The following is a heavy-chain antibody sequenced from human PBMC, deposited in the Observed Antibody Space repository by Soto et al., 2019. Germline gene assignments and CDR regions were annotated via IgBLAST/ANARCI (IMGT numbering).Heavy chain of an antibody. V-gene: IGHV3-23*01. Sequence: EVQLLESGGGLVQPGGSLRLSCAASGFTFSSYAMSWVRQAPGKGLEWVSAISGSGGSTYYADSVKGRFTISRDNSKNTLYLQMNRLRAEDTAVYYCATTQTNYDILTGYYFGWFDPWGQGTLVTVSS. CDR1: GFTFSSYA. J-gene: IGHJ5*02. CDR3: ATTQTNYDILTGYYFGWFDP. CDR2: ISGSGGST. D-gene: IGHD3-9*01.